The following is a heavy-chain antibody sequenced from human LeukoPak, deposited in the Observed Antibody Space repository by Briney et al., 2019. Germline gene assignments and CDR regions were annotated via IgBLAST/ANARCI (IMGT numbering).Heavy chain of an antibody. V-gene: IGHV1-2*02. Sequence: ASVKVSCKASGYTFTSYGISWVRQAPGQGLEWMGWINPNSGGTNYAQKFQGRVTMTRDTSISTAYMELSRLRSDDTAVYYCARGRYSSSSPLGYWGQGTLVTVSS. CDR1: GYTFTSYG. CDR2: INPNSGGT. CDR3: ARGRYSSSSPLGY. D-gene: IGHD6-6*01. J-gene: IGHJ4*02.